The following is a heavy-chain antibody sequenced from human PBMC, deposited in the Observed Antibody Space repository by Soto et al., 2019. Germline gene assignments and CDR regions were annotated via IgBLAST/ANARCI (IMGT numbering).Heavy chain of an antibody. CDR1: DGSISSVGYS. CDR3: ARVAAGMDV. J-gene: IGHJ6*02. V-gene: IGHV4-30-4*07. CDR2: IHHSGST. D-gene: IGHD6-19*01. Sequence: SETLRLTYAVADGSISSVGYSWNWIRQPPGKGLEWIGYIHHSGSTNYNPSLKSRVTISVDKSKNQFSLNLNPVTAADTAVYYCARVAAGMDVWGRGTTVTVSS.